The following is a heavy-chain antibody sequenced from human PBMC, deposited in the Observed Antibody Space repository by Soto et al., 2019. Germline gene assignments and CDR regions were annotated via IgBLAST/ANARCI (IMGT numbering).Heavy chain of an antibody. J-gene: IGHJ6*02. CDR1: GYKFISHS. CDR3: ARGAFCGGAAGCRDMGV. V-gene: IGHV1-18*01. CDR2: ISAYNGNT. Sequence: QIPLVQSGGEVKKPGASVKVSCKSSGYKFISHSITWVRQAPGQGLERMGRISAYNGNTNYAQKLQGRVTMTTDTCTNSAYMELRSLRSDDTAVYYCARGAFCGGAAGCRDMGVWGQGTTVTVSS. D-gene: IGHD2-21*01.